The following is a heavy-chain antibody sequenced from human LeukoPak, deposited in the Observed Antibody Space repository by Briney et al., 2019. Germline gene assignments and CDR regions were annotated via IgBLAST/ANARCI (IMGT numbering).Heavy chain of an antibody. CDR3: ARSEGSGSLSPYYYYYMDV. D-gene: IGHD3-10*01. CDR2: IIPIFGTA. V-gene: IGHV1-69*13. J-gene: IGHJ6*03. CDR1: GGTFSSYA. Sequence: SVKVSCKASGGTFSSYAISWVRQAPGQGLEWMGGIIPIFGTANYAQKFQGRVTITADESTGTAYMELSSLRSEDTAVYYCARSEGSGSLSPYYYYYMDVWGKGTTVTISS.